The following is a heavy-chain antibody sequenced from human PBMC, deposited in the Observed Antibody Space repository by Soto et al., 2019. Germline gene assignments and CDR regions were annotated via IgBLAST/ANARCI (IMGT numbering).Heavy chain of an antibody. V-gene: IGHV4-34*01. J-gene: IGHJ6*03. D-gene: IGHD1-26*01. CDR2: INHSGST. CDR1: GGSFSGYY. CDR3: ARGLLRPYYYYYMDV. Sequence: QVQLQQWGAGLLKPSETLSLTCAVYGGSFSGYYWSWIRQPPGKGLEWIGEINHSGSTNYNPSLKSRVTISVDTSKNQFSLKLSSVTAADTAVYYCARGLLRPYYYYYMDVWGKGTTVTVSS.